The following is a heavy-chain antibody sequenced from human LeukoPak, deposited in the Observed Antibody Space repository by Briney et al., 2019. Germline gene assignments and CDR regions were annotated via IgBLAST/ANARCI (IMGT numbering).Heavy chain of an antibody. D-gene: IGHD3-3*01. J-gene: IGHJ4*02. CDR3: ARLESTKYYDFWSGYERGLTDY. Sequence: GASVKVSCKASVYTFTGYYMHWVRQAPGQGLEWMGWINPNSGGTNYAQKFQGRVTMTRDTSISTAYMELSRLRSDDTAVYYCARLESTKYYDFWSGYERGLTDYWGQGTLVTVSS. V-gene: IGHV1-2*02. CDR2: INPNSGGT. CDR1: VYTFTGYY.